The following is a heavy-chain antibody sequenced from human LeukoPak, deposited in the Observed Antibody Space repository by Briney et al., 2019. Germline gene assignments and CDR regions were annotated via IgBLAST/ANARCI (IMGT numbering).Heavy chain of an antibody. V-gene: IGHV1-18*01. CDR2: ISAYNGNT. Sequence: ASVKVSCKASGYTFTSYGTSWVRQAPEQGLEWMGWISAYNGNTNYAQKLTGRVTMTTDTSTSTAYMELRSLRSDDTAVYYCARDRAGPYYMDVWGKGTTVTVSS. CDR3: ARDRAGPYYMDV. J-gene: IGHJ6*03. CDR1: GYTFTSYG.